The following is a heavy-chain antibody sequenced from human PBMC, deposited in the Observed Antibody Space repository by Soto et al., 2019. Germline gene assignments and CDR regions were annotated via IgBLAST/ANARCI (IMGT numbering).Heavy chain of an antibody. J-gene: IGHJ6*02. CDR3: ATPQALAHPYYDMEV. CDR2: VIYSGGTT. Sequence: GGSLRLSCAASGFSFSSFAMSGVRQAPGKGLEWVSAVIYSGGTTYYVDSVKGRFTIARDNSKNTLYLQMNSLRAEDTAVYYCATPQALAHPYYDMEVSGQGITVTVSS. D-gene: IGHD6-19*01. V-gene: IGHV3-23*01. CDR1: GFSFSSFA.